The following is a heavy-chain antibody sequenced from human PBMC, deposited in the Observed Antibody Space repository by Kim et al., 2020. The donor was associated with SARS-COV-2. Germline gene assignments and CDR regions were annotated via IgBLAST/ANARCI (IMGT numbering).Heavy chain of an antibody. CDR1: GFTFSSYG. Sequence: GGSLRLSCAASGFTFSSYGMHWVRQAPGKGLEWVAVIWYDGSNKYYADSVKGRFTISRDNSKNTLYLQMNSLRAEDTAVYYCARESGSSWCLDYWGQGTLVTVSS. D-gene: IGHD6-13*01. V-gene: IGHV3-33*01. CDR3: ARESGSSWCLDY. J-gene: IGHJ4*02. CDR2: IWYDGSNK.